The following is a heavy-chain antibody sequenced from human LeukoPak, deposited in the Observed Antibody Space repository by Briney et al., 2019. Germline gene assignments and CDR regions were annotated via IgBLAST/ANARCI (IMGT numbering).Heavy chain of an antibody. J-gene: IGHJ4*02. Sequence: GGSLRLSCVASGFTFSSYWMTWVRQAPGKGLEWVANIKQDGSEKYYVDSVKGRFTISRDNAKNSLYLQMNSLRAEDTAVYYCARDRRCSSTSCYYFDYWGQGTLVTVSS. CDR2: IKQDGSEK. CDR1: GFTFSSYW. V-gene: IGHV3-7*04. D-gene: IGHD2-2*01. CDR3: ARDRRCSSTSCYYFDY.